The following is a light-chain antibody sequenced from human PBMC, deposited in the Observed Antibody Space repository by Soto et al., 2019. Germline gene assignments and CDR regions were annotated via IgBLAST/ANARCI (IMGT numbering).Light chain of an antibody. Sequence: DIVLTQSPDTLSLSPGERATLSCRDSQSVSSNYLAWYQQKPGQAPRLLIYGASTRATGIPDRFSGSGSGTDFTLTISRLEPEDFAVYYCQQYGSSSYTFGQGTRLEIK. V-gene: IGKV3-20*01. CDR1: QSVSSNY. CDR3: QQYGSSSYT. CDR2: GAS. J-gene: IGKJ2*01.